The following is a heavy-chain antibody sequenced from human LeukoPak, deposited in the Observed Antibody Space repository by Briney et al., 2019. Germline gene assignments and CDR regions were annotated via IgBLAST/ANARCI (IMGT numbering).Heavy chain of an antibody. D-gene: IGHD2-15*01. CDR1: GFPFSSHA. Sequence: GGSLRLSCSASGFPFSSHAMHWVRQAPGKGLEYVSAIRDSGGSTYYADSVKGRFTISRDNLSSLRAEDTAVYQEHAVPSNFCVRGYSFGPYGMDVWGQGTTVTVSS. V-gene: IGHV3-64*03. CDR3: VRGYSFGPYGMDV. CDR2: IRDSGGST. J-gene: IGHJ6*02.